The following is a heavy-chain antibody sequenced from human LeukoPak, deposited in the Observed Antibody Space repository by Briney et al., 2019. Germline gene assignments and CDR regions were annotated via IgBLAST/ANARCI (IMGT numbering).Heavy chain of an antibody. CDR1: GYTFTSYG. Sequence: GPPVKVYCKASGYTFTSYGISWVRQAPGQGLEWMGWISAYNGNTNYAQKLQGRVTMTTDTSTSTAYMELRSLRSDDTAVYYCARAPSLNWFDPWGQGTLVTVSS. CDR3: ARAPSLNWFDP. V-gene: IGHV1-18*01. J-gene: IGHJ5*02. CDR2: ISAYNGNT.